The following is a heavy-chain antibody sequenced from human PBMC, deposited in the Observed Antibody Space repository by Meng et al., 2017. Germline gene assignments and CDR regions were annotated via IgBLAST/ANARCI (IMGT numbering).Heavy chain of an antibody. CDR3: AREGPCGGDCSGFDY. D-gene: IGHD2-21*02. Sequence: VRLVHAGAEVKKPGSSVKVPCKASGGTFSSYAISWVRQAPGQGLEWMGGIIPIFGTANYAQKFQGRVTITADESTSTAYMELSSLRSEDTAVYYCAREGPCGGDCSGFDYWGQGTLVTVSS. CDR1: GGTFSSYA. CDR2: IIPIFGTA. V-gene: IGHV1-69*12. J-gene: IGHJ4*02.